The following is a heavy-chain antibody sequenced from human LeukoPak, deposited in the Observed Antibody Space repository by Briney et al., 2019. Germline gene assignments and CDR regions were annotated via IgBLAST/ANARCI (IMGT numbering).Heavy chain of an antibody. V-gene: IGHV1-2*02. Sequence: ASVKVSCKASGYTFTGYYMHWVRQAPGQGLEWMGWINPNSGGTNYAQKFQGRVTMTRDTSISTAYMELSRLRSDDTAVYYCAPGCSRSWSSFDYWGQGTLVTVSS. CDR2: INPNSGGT. J-gene: IGHJ4*02. CDR1: GYTFTGYY. CDR3: APGCSRSWSSFDY. D-gene: IGHD6-13*01.